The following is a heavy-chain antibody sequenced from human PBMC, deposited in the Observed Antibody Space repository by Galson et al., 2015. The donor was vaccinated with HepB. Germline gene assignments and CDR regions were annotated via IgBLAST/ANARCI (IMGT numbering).Heavy chain of an antibody. CDR2: ISSSSSTI. V-gene: IGHV3-48*01. D-gene: IGHD2/OR15-2a*01. CDR1: GFTFSSYS. Sequence: SLRLSCAASGFTFSSYSMNWVRQAPGKGLEWVSCISSSSSTIYYADSVKGRFTISRDNAKNSLYLQMNSLRAEDTAVYYCASAGKIFHSTHYWGQGTLVTVSS. CDR3: ASAGKIFHSTHY. J-gene: IGHJ4*02.